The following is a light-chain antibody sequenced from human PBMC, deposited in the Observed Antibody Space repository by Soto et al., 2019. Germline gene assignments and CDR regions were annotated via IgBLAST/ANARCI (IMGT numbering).Light chain of an antibody. Sequence: DIQMTQSPSSLSASVGDRVTITCPASQSISNYLNWYQQKPGKAPELLIYLASSLQSGVPSRFSGSGSGTDFTLTISSLQPEDFATYYCQQSYSSPRTFGQGTKVDIK. J-gene: IGKJ1*01. CDR2: LAS. CDR1: QSISNY. V-gene: IGKV1-39*01. CDR3: QQSYSSPRT.